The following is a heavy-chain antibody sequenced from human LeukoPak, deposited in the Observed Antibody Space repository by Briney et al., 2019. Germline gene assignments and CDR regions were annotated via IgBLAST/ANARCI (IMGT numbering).Heavy chain of an antibody. CDR1: GFTFSSYS. CDR2: ISSSSSYI. V-gene: IGHV3-21*04. CDR3: AKDLGYYYDSSGSDAFDI. D-gene: IGHD3-22*01. J-gene: IGHJ3*02. Sequence: GGSLRLSCAASGFTFSSYSMNWVRQAPGKGLEWVSSISSSSSYIYYADSVKGRFTISRDNAKNSLYLQMNSLRAEDTAVYYCAKDLGYYYDSSGSDAFDIWGQGTMVTVSS.